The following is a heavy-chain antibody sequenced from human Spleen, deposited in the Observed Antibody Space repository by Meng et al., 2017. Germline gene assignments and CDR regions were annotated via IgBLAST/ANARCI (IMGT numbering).Heavy chain of an antibody. CDR2: INHSGST. V-gene: IGHV4-34*01. D-gene: IGHD4-11*01. CDR1: GGSFSGYY. CDR3: ARGPTTMAHDFDY. J-gene: IGHJ4*02. Sequence: VQLQQWGAELLKPSETLSLTCAVYGGSFSGYYWSWIRQPPGKGLEWIGEINHSGSTNYNPSLESRATISVDTSQNNLSLKLSSVTAADSAVYYCARGPTTMAHDFDYWGQGTLVTVSS.